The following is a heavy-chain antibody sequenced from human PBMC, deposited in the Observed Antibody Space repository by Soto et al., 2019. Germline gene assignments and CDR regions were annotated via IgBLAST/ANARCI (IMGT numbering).Heavy chain of an antibody. CDR1: GYTFTSYG. J-gene: IGHJ4*02. D-gene: IGHD7-27*01. Sequence: GESLKISCKASGYTFTSYGISWVRQAPGQGLEWMGWISAYNGNTNYAQKLQGRVTMTTDTSTSTAYMELRSLRSDDTAVYYCARGGPKLTGDVNYFDYWGQGTLVTVSS. V-gene: IGHV1-18*01. CDR2: ISAYNGNT. CDR3: ARGGPKLTGDVNYFDY.